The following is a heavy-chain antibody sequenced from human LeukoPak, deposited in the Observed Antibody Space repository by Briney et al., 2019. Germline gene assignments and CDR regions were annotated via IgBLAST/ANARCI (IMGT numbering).Heavy chain of an antibody. D-gene: IGHD2-2*01. CDR1: GFTFSSYS. CDR3: AKAGGTSCFMVTGDC. Sequence: PGGSLRLSCAASGFTFSSYSMNWVRQAPGKGLEWVSYISSSSSTIYYADSVKGRFTISRDNFKNTLYLQMNSLRAEDTAVYYCAKAGGTSCFMVTGDCWGQGTLVTVSS. J-gene: IGHJ4*02. CDR2: ISSSSSTI. V-gene: IGHV3-48*01.